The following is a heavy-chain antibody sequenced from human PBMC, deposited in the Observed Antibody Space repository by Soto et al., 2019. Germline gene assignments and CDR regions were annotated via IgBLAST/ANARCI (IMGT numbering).Heavy chain of an antibody. Sequence: GASVKVSCKASGYTFTSYDINWVRQATGQGLEWMGWMNPNSGNTGYAQKFQGRVTMTRNTSISTAYMELSSLRSEDTAVYYCARGTFTIFGVVIVYWGQGTLVTVSS. J-gene: IGHJ4*02. CDR1: GYTFTSYD. D-gene: IGHD3-3*01. CDR2: MNPNSGNT. CDR3: ARGTFTIFGVVIVY. V-gene: IGHV1-8*01.